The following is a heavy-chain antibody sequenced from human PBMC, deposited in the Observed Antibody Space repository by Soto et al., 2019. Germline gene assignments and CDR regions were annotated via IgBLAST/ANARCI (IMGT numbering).Heavy chain of an antibody. Sequence: ASVKVSCKASGGTFSSYAISWVRQAPGQGLEWMGGIIPIFGTANYAQKFQGRVTITADESTSTAYMELSSLRSEDTAVYYCARIPGGDYVSSDYYYYGMDVWGQGTTVTVSS. CDR2: IIPIFGTA. J-gene: IGHJ6*02. V-gene: IGHV1-69*13. CDR3: ARIPGGDYVSSDYYYYGMDV. CDR1: GGTFSSYA. D-gene: IGHD4-17*01.